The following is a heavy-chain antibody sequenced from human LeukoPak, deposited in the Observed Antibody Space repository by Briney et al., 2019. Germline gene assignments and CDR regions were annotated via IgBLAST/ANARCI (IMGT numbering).Heavy chain of an antibody. CDR2: INPNSGGT. V-gene: IGHV1-2*02. Sequence: ASVKVSCKASGYIFTSYAIHWVRQAPGQRLEWMGWINPNSGGTNYAQKFQGRVTMTRDTSISTAYMELSRLRSDDTAVYYCARDGIAAPYYYYYYMDVWGKGTTVTVSS. CDR1: GYIFTSYA. D-gene: IGHD6-6*01. CDR3: ARDGIAAPYYYYYYMDV. J-gene: IGHJ6*03.